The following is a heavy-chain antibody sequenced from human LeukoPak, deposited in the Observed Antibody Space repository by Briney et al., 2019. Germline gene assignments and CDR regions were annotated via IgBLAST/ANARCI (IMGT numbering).Heavy chain of an antibody. CDR3: AKEDREGEFGY. Sequence: GGSLRLSRAACGFTFSCYGMHWLGQAPGRGLAWVAVMSYDGSNKYYADSVKGRFTISRDNAKDTLYLEMNILRAQDKAVDYFAKEDREGEFGYWGQGTLVTVSS. J-gene: IGHJ4*02. V-gene: IGHV3-30*18. D-gene: IGHD1-14*01. CDR2: MSYDGSNK. CDR1: GFTFSCYG.